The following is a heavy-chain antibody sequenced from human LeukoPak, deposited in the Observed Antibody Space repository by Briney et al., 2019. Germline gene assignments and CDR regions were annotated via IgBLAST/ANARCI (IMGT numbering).Heavy chain of an antibody. J-gene: IGHJ3*02. Sequence: SETLSLTCAVSGDSFSSHYWTWIRQSPGTGLEWIGYISHIGRTNYNPSLKSRVTISIDTSKNQFSLKLRSVTAADTAVYYCSRDLVTVTKGFDIWGQGTMVSVSS. CDR1: GDSFSSHY. CDR2: ISHIGRT. CDR3: SRDLVTVTKGFDI. D-gene: IGHD4-17*01. V-gene: IGHV4-59*11.